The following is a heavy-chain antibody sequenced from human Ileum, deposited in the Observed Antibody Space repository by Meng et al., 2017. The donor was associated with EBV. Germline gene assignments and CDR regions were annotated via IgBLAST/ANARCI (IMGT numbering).Heavy chain of an antibody. D-gene: IGHD2-21*01. V-gene: IGHV4-30-4*01. CDR2: IYNSGST. CDR1: GGSISSGDYY. CDR3: AREGRSHQVGVSVY. Sequence: QAPLQEAGPGLVKPSQTLSLTCTVPGGSISSGDYYWSWIRQPPGKGLEWIGYIYNSGSTYYNPSLKSRVTISVDTSKNQFSLKLRFVTAADTAVYYCAREGRSHQVGVSVYWGQGNLVTVSS. J-gene: IGHJ4*02.